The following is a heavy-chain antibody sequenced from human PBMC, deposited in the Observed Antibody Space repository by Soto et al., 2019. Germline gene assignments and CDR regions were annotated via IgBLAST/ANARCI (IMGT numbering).Heavy chain of an antibody. CDR1: GFTFSHHS. CDR2: ISGSGGNI. V-gene: IGHV3-64D*06. Sequence: AGGSLRLGCSGSGFTFSHHSLYWVRQPPGKGLQCVSSISGSGGNIYYAESVKGRFTISRDNSKNTLYLQMTSLSSEDSAVYYCVKVSGYCTGGSCFSYFDYWGQGTPVTVSS. J-gene: IGHJ4*02. D-gene: IGHD2-15*01. CDR3: VKVSGYCTGGSCFSYFDY.